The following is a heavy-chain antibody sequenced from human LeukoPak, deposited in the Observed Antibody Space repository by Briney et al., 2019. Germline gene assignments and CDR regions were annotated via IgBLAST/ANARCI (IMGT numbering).Heavy chain of an antibody. Sequence: SETLSLTCTVSGGSISSYYWSWIRQPPGKGLEWIGYIYYSGSTNYNPSLKNRVTISVDTSKNQFSLKLSSVTAADTAVYYCARSYDSSGFYYDIWGQGTMVTVSS. D-gene: IGHD3-22*01. CDR1: GGSISSYY. CDR2: IYYSGST. CDR3: ARSYDSSGFYYDI. J-gene: IGHJ3*02. V-gene: IGHV4-59*08.